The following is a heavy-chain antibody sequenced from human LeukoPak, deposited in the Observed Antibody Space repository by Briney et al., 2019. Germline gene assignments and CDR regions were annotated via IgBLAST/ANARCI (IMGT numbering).Heavy chain of an antibody. J-gene: IGHJ6*03. V-gene: IGHV4-59*01. CDR1: GGSISSYC. D-gene: IGHD3-22*01. Sequence: PSETLSLTCTVSGGSISSYCWSWIRQPPGKGLEWIGYIYYSGSTNYNPSLKSRVTISVDTSKNQFSLKLSSVTAADTAVYYCTRGSIAYYYMDVWGKGTTVTISS. CDR2: IYYSGST. CDR3: TRGSIAYYYMDV.